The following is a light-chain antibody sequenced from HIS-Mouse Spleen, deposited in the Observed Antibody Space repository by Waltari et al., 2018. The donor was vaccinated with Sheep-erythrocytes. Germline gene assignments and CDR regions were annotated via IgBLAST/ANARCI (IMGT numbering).Light chain of an antibody. Sequence: DIQMTQSPSTLSASVGDRVTITCRASKSISSWLAWYQQKPGKAPKLLIYKASSLESGGPSRFSGSGSGTEFTLTISSLQPDDFATYYCQQYNSYPLTFGGGTKVEIK. J-gene: IGKJ4*01. V-gene: IGKV1-5*03. CDR3: QQYNSYPLT. CDR2: KAS. CDR1: KSISSW.